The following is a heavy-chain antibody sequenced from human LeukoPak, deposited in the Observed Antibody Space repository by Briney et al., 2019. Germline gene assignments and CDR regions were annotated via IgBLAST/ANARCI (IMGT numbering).Heavy chain of an antibody. D-gene: IGHD3-22*01. CDR2: ISGSGDNT. CDR1: GFTFSNYA. V-gene: IGHV3-23*01. CDR3: AKGSYYDSSGSFYFDY. Sequence: HPWGSLRLSCAASGFTFSNYAMSWVRQAPGKGLEWVSGISGSGDNTYYADSVKGRFTISRDNSKNTLYVQVNSLGTEDTAAYYCAKGSYYDSSGSFYFDYWGQGTLVTVSS. J-gene: IGHJ4*02.